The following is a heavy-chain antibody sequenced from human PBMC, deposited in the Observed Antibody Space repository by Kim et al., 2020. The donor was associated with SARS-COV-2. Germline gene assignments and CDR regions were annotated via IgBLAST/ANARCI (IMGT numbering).Heavy chain of an antibody. CDR2: FDPEDGET. J-gene: IGHJ5*02. V-gene: IGHV1-24*01. Sequence: ASVKVSCKVSGYTLTELSMHWVRQAPGKGLEWMGGFDPEDGETIYAQKFQGRVTMTEDTSTDTAYMELSSLRSEDTAVYYCATYQPLEDWFDPWGQGTLVTVSS. CDR3: ATYQPLEDWFDP. D-gene: IGHD2-2*01. CDR1: GYTLTELS.